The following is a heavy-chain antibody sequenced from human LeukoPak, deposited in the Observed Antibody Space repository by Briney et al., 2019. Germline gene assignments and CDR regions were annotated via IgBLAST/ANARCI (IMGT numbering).Heavy chain of an antibody. J-gene: IGHJ4*02. CDR2: ISYDGSNK. CDR3: ARGVAVAGTGTDY. D-gene: IGHD6-19*01. CDR1: GFTFSSYG. Sequence: PGGSLRLSCAASGFTFSSYGMHWVRQAPGKGLEWVAAISYDGSNKYYADSVKGRFTISRDNSKNTLYLQMNSLRSEDTAVYYRARGVAVAGTGTDYWGQGTLVTVSS. V-gene: IGHV3-30*03.